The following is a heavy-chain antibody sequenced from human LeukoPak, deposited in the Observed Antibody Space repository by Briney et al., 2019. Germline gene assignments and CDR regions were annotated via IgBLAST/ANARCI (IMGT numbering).Heavy chain of an antibody. V-gene: IGHV4-39*07. D-gene: IGHD5-18*01. CDR3: ARGHSYGSLYSDY. J-gene: IGHJ4*02. CDR2: IYYSGST. Sequence: SETLSLTCTVSGGSISSSSYYWGWIRQPPGKGLEWIGSIYYSGSTYYNPSLKSRVTISVDTSKNQFSLKLSSVTAADTAVYYCARGHSYGSLYSDYWGQGTLVTVSS. CDR1: GGSISSSSYY.